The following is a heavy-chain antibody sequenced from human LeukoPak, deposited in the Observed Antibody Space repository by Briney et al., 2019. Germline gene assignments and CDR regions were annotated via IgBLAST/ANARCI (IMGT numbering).Heavy chain of an antibody. CDR3: ARGQPGSNNWFDP. CDR1: GYTFTSYG. J-gene: IGHJ5*02. V-gene: IGHV7-4-1*02. CDR2: INTNTGNP. Sequence: ASVKVSCKASGYTFTSYGISWVRQAPGQGLEWMGWINTNTGNPTYAQGFTGRFVFSLDTSVSTAYLQISSLKAEDTAVYYCARGQPGSNNWFDPWGQGTLVTVSS. D-gene: IGHD3-10*01.